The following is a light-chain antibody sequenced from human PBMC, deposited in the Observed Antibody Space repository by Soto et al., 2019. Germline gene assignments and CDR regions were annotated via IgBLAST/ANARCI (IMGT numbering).Light chain of an antibody. V-gene: IGLV2-14*01. CDR2: EVT. CDR3: SSFTGSSNYV. Sequence: QSALTQPASVSGSPGQSITISCTGTSSDVGGYNYVSWYQQHPGKAPKLMIYEVTDRPSGVSNRFAGSKSGNTGSLTISGLQAEDEADYYCSSFTGSSNYVFGTGTKLTVL. CDR1: SSDVGGYNY. J-gene: IGLJ1*01.